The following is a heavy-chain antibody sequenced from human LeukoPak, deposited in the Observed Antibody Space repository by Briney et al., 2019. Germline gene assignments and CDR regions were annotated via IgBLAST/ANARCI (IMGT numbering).Heavy chain of an antibody. CDR2: IMSGSSHI. CDR1: RFTFSIFT. D-gene: IGHD6-19*01. Sequence: GGSLRLSCAASRFTFSIFTMNWARQAPGRGLEWVSSIMSGSSHIFYADSVKGRFTISRDNAKTSLYLQMTSLRAEDTAVYYCVRDQGSGWYVPTAIDYWGQGTLVTVSS. CDR3: VRDQGSGWYVPTAIDY. J-gene: IGHJ4*02. V-gene: IGHV3-21*01.